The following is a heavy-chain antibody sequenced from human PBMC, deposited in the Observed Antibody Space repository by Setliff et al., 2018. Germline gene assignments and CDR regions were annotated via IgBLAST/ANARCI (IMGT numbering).Heavy chain of an antibody. CDR3: ASAMTANSLAF. Sequence: PGGSLRLSCAASGFTFSSYAMHWVRQAPGKGLEWVAVIWYDGSNKYYADSVKGRFTISRDNSKNTLYLQMSRLRAEDTAVYYCASAMTANSLAFWGQGMLVTVSS. D-gene: IGHD2-21*02. V-gene: IGHV3-33*08. CDR1: GFTFSSYA. J-gene: IGHJ4*02. CDR2: IWYDGSNK.